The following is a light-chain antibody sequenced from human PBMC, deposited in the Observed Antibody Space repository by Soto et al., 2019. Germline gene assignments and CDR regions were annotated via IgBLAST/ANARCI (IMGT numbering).Light chain of an antibody. V-gene: IGKV1-39*01. CDR3: QQFYYYPHT. J-gene: IGKJ2*01. Sequence: EIQMTQSPSSLSASVGDRVTLTCRASHTIATYLNWYQQKAGRVPEVLIYGTSTLQPGVPSRFTGSRYGTDFTLTINNVQPEDFATYYCQQFYYYPHTFGQGTKLEVK. CDR1: HTIATY. CDR2: GTS.